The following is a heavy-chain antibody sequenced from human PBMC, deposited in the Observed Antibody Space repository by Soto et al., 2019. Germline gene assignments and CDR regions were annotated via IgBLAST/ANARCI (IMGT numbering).Heavy chain of an antibody. Sequence: GGSLRLSCAASGFTFSSYGMHWVRQAPGKGLEWVAVIWYDGSNKYYADSVKGRFTISRDNSKNTLYLQMNSLRAEDTAVYYCARDLSGDSSGYFNYWGQGTLVTVSS. V-gene: IGHV3-33*01. CDR2: IWYDGSNK. CDR3: ARDLSGDSSGYFNY. D-gene: IGHD3-22*01. CDR1: GFTFSSYG. J-gene: IGHJ4*02.